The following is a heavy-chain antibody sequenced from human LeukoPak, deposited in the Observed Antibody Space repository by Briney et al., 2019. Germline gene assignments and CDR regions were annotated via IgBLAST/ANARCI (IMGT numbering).Heavy chain of an antibody. CDR3: AGSDSSSWTKYNWFDP. CDR2: IYYSGST. D-gene: IGHD6-13*01. V-gene: IGHV4-39*07. Sequence: SETLSLTCTVSGGSISSSSYYWGWIRQPPGKGLEWIGSIYYSGSTYYNPSLKSRVTMSVDTSKNQFSLKLSSVTAADTAVYYCAGSDSSSWTKYNWFDPWGQGTLVTVSS. J-gene: IGHJ5*02. CDR1: GGSISSSSYY.